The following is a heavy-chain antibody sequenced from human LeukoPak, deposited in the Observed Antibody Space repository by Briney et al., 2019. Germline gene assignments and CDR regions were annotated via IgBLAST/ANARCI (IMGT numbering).Heavy chain of an antibody. CDR3: ARAGRGTDAFDI. J-gene: IGHJ3*02. Sequence: GGSLRLSCAASGFTFSSHSMNWVRQAPGKGLEWVSSISSSSSYIYYADSVKGRFTISRDNAKNSLYLQMNSLRAEDTAVYYCARAGRGTDAFDIWGQGTMVTVSS. V-gene: IGHV3-21*01. CDR1: GFTFSSHS. D-gene: IGHD3-16*01. CDR2: ISSSSSYI.